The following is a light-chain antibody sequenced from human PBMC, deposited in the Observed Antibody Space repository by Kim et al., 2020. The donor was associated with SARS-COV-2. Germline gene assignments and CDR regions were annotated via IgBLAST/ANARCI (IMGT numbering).Light chain of an antibody. J-gene: IGKJ5*01. CDR3: QQYNTYSVT. CDR1: QNINSW. Sequence: ASGGDRVTFTCRASQNINSWLAWYQQKPGKAPKLLIYWASTLESGVPSRFSGSGSGTEYTLTINSLQPDDFGTYYCQQYNTYSVTFGQGTRLEIK. V-gene: IGKV1-5*03. CDR2: WAS.